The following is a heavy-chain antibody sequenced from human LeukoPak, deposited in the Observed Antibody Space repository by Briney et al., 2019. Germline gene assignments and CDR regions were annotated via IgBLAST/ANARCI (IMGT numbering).Heavy chain of an antibody. CDR1: GFTFSDYY. J-gene: IGHJ4*02. CDR2: ISSSSSYT. Sequence: PGGSLRLSCAASGFTFSDYYMSWIRQAPGKGQEWVSYISSSSSYTNYADSVKGRFTISRDNAKNSLYLQMNSLRAEDTAVYYCARVLAGTGEAFDYWGQGTLVTVSS. CDR3: ARVLAGTGEAFDY. D-gene: IGHD6-19*01. V-gene: IGHV3-11*05.